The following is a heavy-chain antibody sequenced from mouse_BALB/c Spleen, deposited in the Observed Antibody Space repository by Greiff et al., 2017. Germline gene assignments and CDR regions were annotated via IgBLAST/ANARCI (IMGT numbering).Heavy chain of an antibody. V-gene: IGHV1-54*01. CDR1: GYAFTNYL. Sequence: VQLHQSGAELVRPGTSVKVSCKASGYAFTNYLIEWVKQRPGQGLEWIVVINPGSGGTNYNEKFKGKATLTADKSSSTAYMQLSSLTSDDSAVYFCARGPVRDMDYWGQGTSVTVSS. J-gene: IGHJ4*01. CDR2: INPGSGGT. CDR3: ARGPVRDMDY. D-gene: IGHD1-1*01.